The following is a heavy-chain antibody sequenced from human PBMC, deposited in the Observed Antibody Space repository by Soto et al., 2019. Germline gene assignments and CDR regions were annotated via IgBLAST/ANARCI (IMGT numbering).Heavy chain of an antibody. CDR3: AIDTTMIVVVSAFDI. D-gene: IGHD3-22*01. V-gene: IGHV3-23*01. CDR1: GFTFSSYA. Sequence: GGSLILSCAASGFTFSSYAMSWVRQAPGKGLEWVSAISGSGGSTYYADSVKGRFTISRDNSKNTLYLQMNSLRAEDTAVYYCAIDTTMIVVVSAFDIWGQGTMVTVSS. J-gene: IGHJ3*02. CDR2: ISGSGGST.